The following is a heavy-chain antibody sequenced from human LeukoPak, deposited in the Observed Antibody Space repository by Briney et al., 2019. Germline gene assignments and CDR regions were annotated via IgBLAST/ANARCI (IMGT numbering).Heavy chain of an antibody. V-gene: IGHV1-18*01. D-gene: IGHD1-26*01. CDR2: ISAYNGNT. J-gene: IGHJ4*02. Sequence: ASVKVSCKASGYTFTSYGISWVRQAPGQGLEWMGWISAYNGNTNYAQKLQGRVTMTSDTSTSAVYMELSSLRSEDTAVYYCARNSGSGLDYWGQGTLVTVSS. CDR1: GYTFTSYG. CDR3: ARNSGSGLDY.